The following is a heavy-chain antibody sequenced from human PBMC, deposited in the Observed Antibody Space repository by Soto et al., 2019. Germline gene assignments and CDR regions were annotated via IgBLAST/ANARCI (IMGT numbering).Heavy chain of an antibody. J-gene: IGHJ6*02. Sequence: GGSLRLSCAASGFTFSSYWMHWVRQAPGKGLVWVPRINSDGSSTSYADSVKGRFTISRDNAKNTLYLQMNSLRAEDTAVYYCARSGHSSSPWSYYYGMDVWGQGNTVTVSS. CDR3: ARSGHSSSPWSYYYGMDV. V-gene: IGHV3-74*01. CDR1: GFTFSSYW. CDR2: INSDGSST. D-gene: IGHD6-6*01.